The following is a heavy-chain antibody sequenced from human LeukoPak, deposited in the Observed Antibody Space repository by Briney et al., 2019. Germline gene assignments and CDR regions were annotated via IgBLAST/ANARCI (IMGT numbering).Heavy chain of an antibody. Sequence: GGTLRLSCAASGFTFSNYAMSWVRQTPGKGLECVAVVTGSDGDTYYTGSVNGLFTISRDNSKNTLYLQMNSLRAEDTAVYYCARGTLEHCSGASCYPLDSWGQGTLVTVSS. CDR3: ARGTLEHCSGASCYPLDS. CDR1: GFTFSNYA. CDR2: VTGSDGDT. D-gene: IGHD2-15*01. J-gene: IGHJ5*01. V-gene: IGHV3-23*01.